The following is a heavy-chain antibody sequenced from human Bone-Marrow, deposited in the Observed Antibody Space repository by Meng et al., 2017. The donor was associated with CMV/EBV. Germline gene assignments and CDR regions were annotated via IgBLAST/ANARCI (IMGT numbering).Heavy chain of an antibody. J-gene: IGHJ4*02. Sequence: GESLKISCAASGFTFSRYAMHWVRQAPGKGLEWVALISYDGSDKWYADSVKGRFTMSRDNSKNTVYLQMNSLRVEDTAVYYCARGRYYYDVSGYFDYWGQGTLVTVSS. CDR1: GFTFSRYA. V-gene: IGHV3-30*04. CDR2: ISYDGSDK. CDR3: ARGRYYYDVSGYFDY. D-gene: IGHD3-22*01.